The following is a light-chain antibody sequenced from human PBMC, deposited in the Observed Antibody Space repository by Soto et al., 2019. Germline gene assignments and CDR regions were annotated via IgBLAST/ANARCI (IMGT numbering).Light chain of an antibody. Sequence: QSVLTQPASVSGSPGQSITISCTGTSSDVGGYNYVSWYQQPPGKAPKLMIYEVSNRPSGVSNRFSGSKSGNTASLTISGLQAEDEADYYCSSYTSSSTWVFGGGTKVTVL. J-gene: IGLJ3*02. CDR1: SSDVGGYNY. CDR3: SSYTSSSTWV. CDR2: EVS. V-gene: IGLV2-14*01.